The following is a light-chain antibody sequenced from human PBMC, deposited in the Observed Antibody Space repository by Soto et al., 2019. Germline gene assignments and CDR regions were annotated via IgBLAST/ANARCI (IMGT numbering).Light chain of an antibody. CDR3: QQYGRSPFT. J-gene: IGKJ3*01. CDR2: GAS. CDR1: QSVSSSF. Sequence: EIVLMQSPGTLSLSPGERATLSCRASQSVSSSFLAWYQQKPGQAPRLLIYGASSRATGIPDRFSGSGSGTDFTLTISRLEPEDFAVYYCQQYGRSPFTFGPGTKVDIK. V-gene: IGKV3-20*01.